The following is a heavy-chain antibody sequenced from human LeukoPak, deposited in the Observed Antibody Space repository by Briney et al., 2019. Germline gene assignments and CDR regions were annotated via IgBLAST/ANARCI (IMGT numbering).Heavy chain of an antibody. Sequence: PSETLSLTCAVYGGSFSGYYWSWIRQPPGKGLEWIGEINHSGSTNYNPSLKSRVTISVDTSKNQFSLKLSSVTAADTAVYYCARPWRGYCSSTSCSPVFGYWGQGTLVTASS. J-gene: IGHJ4*02. V-gene: IGHV4-34*01. CDR3: ARPWRGYCSSTSCSPVFGY. CDR2: INHSGST. D-gene: IGHD2-2*01. CDR1: GGSFSGYY.